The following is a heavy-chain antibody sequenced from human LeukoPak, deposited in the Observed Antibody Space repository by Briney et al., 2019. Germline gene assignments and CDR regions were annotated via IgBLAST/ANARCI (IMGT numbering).Heavy chain of an antibody. CDR2: IYYSGST. V-gene: IGHV4-30-4*08. CDR1: SGSISSGDYY. CDR3: ARGDDYYYYMDV. Sequence: KPSETLSLTCTVSSGSISSGDYYWSWIRQPPGKGLEWIGYIYYSGSTYYNPSLKSRVTISVDTSKNQFSLKLSSVTAADTAVYYCARGDDYYYYMDVWGKGTTVTVSS. J-gene: IGHJ6*03.